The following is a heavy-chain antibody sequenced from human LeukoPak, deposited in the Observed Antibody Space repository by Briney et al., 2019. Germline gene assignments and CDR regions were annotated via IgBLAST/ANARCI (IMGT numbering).Heavy chain of an antibody. J-gene: IGHJ4*02. CDR2: ISGRGGST. Sequence: PGGSLRLSCAVSGFTFSSYAMSWVRQAPGKGLEWVSAISGRGGSTSYADSVKGRFTISRDNSENTVYLQMNSLGAEDTAVYYCAKGDSGDLYPPFDYWGQGTLVTVSS. CDR1: GFTFSSYA. V-gene: IGHV3-23*01. CDR3: AKGDSGDLYPPFDY. D-gene: IGHD4-17*01.